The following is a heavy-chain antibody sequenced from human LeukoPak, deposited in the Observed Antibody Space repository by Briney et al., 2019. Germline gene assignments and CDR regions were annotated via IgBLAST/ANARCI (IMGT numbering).Heavy chain of an antibody. J-gene: IGHJ5*02. CDR1: GYTFTSYG. D-gene: IGHD3-9*01. CDR3: ARFRVPYYDILTGYLKNQNWFDP. CDR2: ISAYNGNT. Sequence: GASVKVSCKASGYTFTSYGISWVRQAPGQGLEWMAWISAYNGNTNYAQKFQGRVTMTRDTSISTAYMELSRLRSDDTAVYYCARFRVPYYDILTGYLKNQNWFDPWGQGTLVTVSS. V-gene: IGHV1-18*01.